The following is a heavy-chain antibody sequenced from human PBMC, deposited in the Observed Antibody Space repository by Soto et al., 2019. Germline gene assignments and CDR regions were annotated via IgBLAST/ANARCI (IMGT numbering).Heavy chain of an antibody. CDR3: AKGRYDFWSPYYFDS. Sequence: EVQLVESGGRLVQPGRSLRLSCVGTGVNFDDFAMHWVRQAPGKGLEWVSGITWNSRGLAYADSVKGRFTISRDNARNSLYLQMDSLRDEDTALYYCAKGRYDFWSPYYFDSWGQGTLVTVSS. V-gene: IGHV3-9*01. D-gene: IGHD3-3*01. J-gene: IGHJ4*02. CDR2: ITWNSRGL. CDR1: GVNFDDFA.